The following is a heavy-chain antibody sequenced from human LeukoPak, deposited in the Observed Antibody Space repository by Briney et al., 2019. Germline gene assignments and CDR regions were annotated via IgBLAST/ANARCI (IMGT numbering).Heavy chain of an antibody. CDR2: ISYDGSNK. Sequence: GRSLRLSCAASGFTFSSYGMHWVRQAPGKGLEWVAVISYDGSNKYYADSAKGRFTISRDNAKNTLYLQMNSLRAEDTAVYYCAKVELLLEINVGVSHLDSWGQGIQVTVSS. V-gene: IGHV3-30*18. J-gene: IGHJ4*02. D-gene: IGHD2-15*01. CDR3: AKVELLLEINVGVSHLDS. CDR1: GFTFSSYG.